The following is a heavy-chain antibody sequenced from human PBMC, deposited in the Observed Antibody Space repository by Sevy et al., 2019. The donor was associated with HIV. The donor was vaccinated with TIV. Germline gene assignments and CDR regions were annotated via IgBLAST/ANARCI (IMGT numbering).Heavy chain of an antibody. V-gene: IGHV3-15*01. CDR2: IKTETDGGTI. CDR3: TTGHDSGAIFDY. CDR1: GFIFSNVW. Sequence: GGSLRLSCTAFGFIFSNVWMSWVRQAPGKGLEWVGRIKTETDGGTIDYAAPVKDRFTISRDDSKNTLYLEMNTLKTEDTPVYFCTTGHDSGAIFDYWGQGTLVTVSS. J-gene: IGHJ4*02. D-gene: IGHD2-8*02.